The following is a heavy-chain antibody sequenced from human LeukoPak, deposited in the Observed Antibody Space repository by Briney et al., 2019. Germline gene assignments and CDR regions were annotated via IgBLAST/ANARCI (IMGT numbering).Heavy chain of an antibody. CDR1: GFTFSSYA. V-gene: IGHV3-23*01. CDR2: IIGRGGST. J-gene: IGHJ4*02. D-gene: IGHD3-10*01. Sequence: GGPLRLSCAASGFTFSSYAMSWVRQAPGKGLEWVSAIIGRGGSTYYADSVKGRFTISRDSSKNTLYLQMNSLRAEDTAVYYCACGGSGSPFDYWGQGTLVTVSS. CDR3: ACGGSGSPFDY.